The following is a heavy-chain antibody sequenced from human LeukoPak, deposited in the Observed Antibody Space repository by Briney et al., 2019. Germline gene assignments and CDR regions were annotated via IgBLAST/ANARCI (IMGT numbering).Heavy chain of an antibody. D-gene: IGHD3-22*01. CDR2: IKQDGSEK. CDR3: ARGWHSSCFSARFDP. J-gene: IGHJ5*02. CDR1: GFTFSSYW. Sequence: PGGTLRLSCAASGFTFSSYWMSWVRQAPGKGLEWVANIKQDGSEKYYVDSVKGRFTISRDNAKNSLYLQMNSLRAEDTAVYYCARGWHSSCFSARFDPWGQGTLVTVSS. V-gene: IGHV3-7*04.